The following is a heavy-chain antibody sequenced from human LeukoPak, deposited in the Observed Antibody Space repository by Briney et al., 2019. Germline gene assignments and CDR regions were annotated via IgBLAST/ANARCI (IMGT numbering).Heavy chain of an antibody. CDR3: ARGKRLSLYYYYYMDV. Sequence: PETLSLTCAVSGGSFSGYYWSWIRQPPGKGLEWIGEINHSVSTNYNPSLKSRVTISVDTSKNQFSLKLSSVTAADTAVYYCARGKRLSLYYYYYMDVWGKGTTVTVSS. CDR2: INHSVST. V-gene: IGHV4-34*01. D-gene: IGHD6-25*01. CDR1: GGSFSGYY. J-gene: IGHJ6*03.